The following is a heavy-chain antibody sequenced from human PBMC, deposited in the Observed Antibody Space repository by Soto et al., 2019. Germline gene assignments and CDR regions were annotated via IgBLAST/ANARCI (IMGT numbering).Heavy chain of an antibody. CDR2: ISYDGSNK. CDR1: GFTFSSYG. D-gene: IGHD2-2*01. CDR3: AKAGRYCSSTSCYSAYYYYYMDV. J-gene: IGHJ6*03. Sequence: GGSLRLSCAASGFTFSSYGMHWVRQAPGKGLEWVAVISYDGSNKYYADSVKGRFTISRDNSKNTLYLQMNSLRAEDTAVYYCAKAGRYCSSTSCYSAYYYYYMDVWGKGTTVTVSS. V-gene: IGHV3-30*18.